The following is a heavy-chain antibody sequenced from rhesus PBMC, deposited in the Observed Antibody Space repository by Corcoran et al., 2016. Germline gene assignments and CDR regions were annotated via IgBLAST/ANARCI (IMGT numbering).Heavy chain of an antibody. CDR2: ITNDGGST. V-gene: IGHV3S5*01. CDR3: AKDRGIQWVEDFDY. J-gene: IGHJ4*01. Sequence: EVQLVESGGGLVQPGGSLSLSCAASGFTFSSYAMTWVRQAPGKGLEWVSYITNDGGSTYYADSVKGRFTISRDNSKNTLSLQMNSLRAEDTAVYYCAKDRGIQWVEDFDYWGQGVLVTVSS. CDR1: GFTFSSYA. D-gene: IGHD5-42*01.